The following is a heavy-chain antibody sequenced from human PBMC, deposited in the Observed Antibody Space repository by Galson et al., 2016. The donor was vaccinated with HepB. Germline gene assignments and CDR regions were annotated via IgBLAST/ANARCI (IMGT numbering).Heavy chain of an antibody. Sequence: SETLSLTCSVSGGSISSSSYYWGWIRQPPGKGLGWIGSIYYSGSTHYNPSLKSRVTISVDTSKNQFSLKLSSVTAADTAVYYCARHWLRGAAHTGDAFDIWGQGTMVTVSS. J-gene: IGHJ3*02. CDR1: GGSISSSSYY. CDR2: IYYSGST. CDR3: ARHWLRGAAHTGDAFDI. V-gene: IGHV4-39*01. D-gene: IGHD3-16*01.